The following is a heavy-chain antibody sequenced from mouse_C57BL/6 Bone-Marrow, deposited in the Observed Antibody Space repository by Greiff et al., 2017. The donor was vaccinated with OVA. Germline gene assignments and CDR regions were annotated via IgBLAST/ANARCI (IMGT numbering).Heavy chain of an antibody. V-gene: IGHV1-78*01. D-gene: IGHD1-1*01. CDR2: IYPRDGST. Sequence: VKLQESDAELVKPGASVKISCKVSGYTFTDHTIHWMKQRPEQGLEWIGYIYPRDGSTKYNEKFKGKATLTADKSSSTAYMQLNSLTSEDSAVYFCARDYYGSSPLWYFDVWGTGTTVTVSS. J-gene: IGHJ1*03. CDR3: ARDYYGSSPLWYFDV. CDR1: GYTFTDHT.